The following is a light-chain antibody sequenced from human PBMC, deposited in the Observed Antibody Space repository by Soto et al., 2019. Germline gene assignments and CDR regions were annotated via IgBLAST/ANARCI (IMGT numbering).Light chain of an antibody. V-gene: IGKV3-20*01. CDR2: DAS. CDR1: QSISSNF. J-gene: IGKJ4*01. CDR3: GQYGRSLGLA. Sequence: DIVLTQSPGTLSLSPGERVTLSCRASQSISSNFLAWYQEKPGQAPRLLIYDASTRATGIPDRFSGSGSGTDFTLTISRLEPEDFAVYYCGQYGRSLGLAVGGGTKVDIK.